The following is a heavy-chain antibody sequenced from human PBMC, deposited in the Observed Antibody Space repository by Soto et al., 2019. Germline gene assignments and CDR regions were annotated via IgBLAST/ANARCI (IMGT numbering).Heavy chain of an antibody. D-gene: IGHD4-17*01. CDR3: ASALDYGGTAAFDI. Sequence: GVSLRLSCAASGFTFSSYGMHWVRQAPGKGLEWVAVIWYDGSNKYYADSVKGRFTISRDNSKNTLYLQMNSLRAEDTAVYYCASALDYGGTAAFDIWGQGTMVTVSS. CDR2: IWYDGSNK. J-gene: IGHJ3*02. CDR1: GFTFSSYG. V-gene: IGHV3-33*01.